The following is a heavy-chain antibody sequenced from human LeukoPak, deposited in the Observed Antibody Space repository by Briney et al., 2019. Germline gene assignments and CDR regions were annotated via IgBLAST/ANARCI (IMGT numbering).Heavy chain of an antibody. CDR2: IIPIFGTA. D-gene: IGHD4-11*01. V-gene: IGHV1-69*05. J-gene: IGHJ5*02. CDR1: GGTFSSYA. Sequence: ASVKVSCKASGGTFSSYAISWVRQAPGQGLEWMGGIIPIFGTANYAQKFQGRVTITTDESTSTAYMELSSLRSEDTAVYYCAGGVNNWFDPWGQGTLVTVSS. CDR3: AGGVNNWFDP.